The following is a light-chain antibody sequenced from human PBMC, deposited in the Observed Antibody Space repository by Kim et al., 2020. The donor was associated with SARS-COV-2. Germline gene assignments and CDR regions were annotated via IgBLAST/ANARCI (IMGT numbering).Light chain of an antibody. CDR3: NTRESSSNNGI. CDR1: SLIKYY. CDR2: GKN. J-gene: IGLJ2*01. V-gene: IGLV3-19*01. Sequence: GQTVRITCQGDSLIKYYSSRYQQKPGEAPVLVFYGKNNRPSGIPDRCSGCYTGNTAALTITAAHAEDEADDYCNTRESSSNNGIFGGGTQLTVL.